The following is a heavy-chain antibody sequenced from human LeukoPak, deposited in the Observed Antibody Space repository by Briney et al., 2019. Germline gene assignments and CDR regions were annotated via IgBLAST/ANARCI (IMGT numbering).Heavy chain of an antibody. CDR2: IRSKANSYAT. D-gene: IGHD4-17*01. J-gene: IGHJ4*02. V-gene: IGHV3-73*01. Sequence: PGGTLRLSCAASGFTLNRSAMQWVRQASGQWLGWVGRIRSKANSYATAYAASVKGRFTISRDDSKNTAYLQMNSLKTEDTAVYYCARAEGYGDYVDYWGQGTMVTVSS. CDR1: GFTLNRSA. CDR3: ARAEGYGDYVDY.